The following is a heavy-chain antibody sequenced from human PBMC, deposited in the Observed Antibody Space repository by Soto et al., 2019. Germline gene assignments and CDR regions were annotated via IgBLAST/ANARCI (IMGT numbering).Heavy chain of an antibody. Sequence: QVQLVQSGAEVKKPGASVKVSCKASGYTFTSYGISWVRQAPGQGLEWMGWISAYNGNTNYAQKLQGRVTMTTDTSTSTAYMELRSLRSDDTAVYYCARVGSYDSSGYYYRRYYFDYWGQGTLVTVSS. CDR3: ARVGSYDSSGYYYRRYYFDY. V-gene: IGHV1-18*01. CDR1: GYTFTSYG. J-gene: IGHJ4*02. CDR2: ISAYNGNT. D-gene: IGHD3-22*01.